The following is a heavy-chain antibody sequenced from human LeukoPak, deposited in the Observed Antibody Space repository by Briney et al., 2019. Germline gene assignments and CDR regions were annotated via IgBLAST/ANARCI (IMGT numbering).Heavy chain of an antibody. CDR1: GYTFTGYY. J-gene: IGHJ4*02. Sequence: WASAKVSCKASGYTFTGYYMHWVRQAPGQGLEWMGWINPNSGGTNYAQKFQGWVTMTRDTSISTAYMELSRLRSDDTAVYYCARDRSPSNAYEILTGFDYWGQGTLVTVSS. D-gene: IGHD3-9*01. V-gene: IGHV1-2*04. CDR3: ARDRSPSNAYEILTGFDY. CDR2: INPNSGGT.